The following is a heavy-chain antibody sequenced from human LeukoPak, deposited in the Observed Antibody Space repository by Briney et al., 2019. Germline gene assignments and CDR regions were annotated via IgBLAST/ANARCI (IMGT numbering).Heavy chain of an antibody. CDR3: AREVMAIGFDYSNYDY. J-gene: IGHJ4*02. V-gene: IGHV1-18*01. CDR2: ISVFSGNT. CDR1: GYTFTSYG. D-gene: IGHD4-11*01. Sequence: ASVKVSCKASGYTFTSYGISWVRQAPGQGLEWMGWISVFSGNTKYAQKLQGRVTLTTDTSTSTAYMEVRSQRSDDTDVYYCAREVMAIGFDYSNYDYWGQGTLVSVSS.